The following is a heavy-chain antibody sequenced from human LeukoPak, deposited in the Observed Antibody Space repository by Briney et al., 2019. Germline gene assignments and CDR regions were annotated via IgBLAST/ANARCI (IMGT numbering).Heavy chain of an antibody. CDR3: ARSGLRYFDWSIV. CDR2: IYTGGIT. Sequence: SQTLSLTCTVSGGSFSSGSYYWHWIRQPAGKELEWIGQIYTGGITNYNPSLKSRVTISVDTSKNHFSLKLSSVTAADTAVYYCARSGLRYFDWSIVWGQGTLVTVSS. J-gene: IGHJ4*02. D-gene: IGHD3-9*01. V-gene: IGHV4-61*09. CDR1: GGSFSSGSYY.